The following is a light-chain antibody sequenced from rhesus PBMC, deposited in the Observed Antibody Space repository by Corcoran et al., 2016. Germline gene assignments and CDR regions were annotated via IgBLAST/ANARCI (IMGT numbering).Light chain of an antibody. CDR3: QQDYSWPLT. CDR1: QSVSSS. J-gene: IGKJ4*01. CDR2: GAS. Sequence: EIVMTQSPATLSLSPGERATLSCRASQSVSSSLAWYPQKPGQAPKLLIDGASSRAPGIPARFRGSGSGTEFTLTISSLEPEDVGVYYCQQDYSWPLTFGGGTKVELK. V-gene: IGKV3-42*01.